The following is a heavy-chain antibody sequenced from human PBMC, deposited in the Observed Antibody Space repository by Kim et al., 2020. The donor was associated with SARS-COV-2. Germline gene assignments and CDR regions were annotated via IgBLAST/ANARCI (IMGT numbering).Heavy chain of an antibody. CDR2: VSSSGSNI. V-gene: IGHV3-21*01. J-gene: IGHJ6*03. Sequence: GGSLRLSCTASGFTFSSYSMNWVRQAPGKGLEWVSSVSSSGSNIYYTDSMKGRFSSSRDNAKNSLYLQMNSLRAEDTAVYYCARRNYMDVWGKGTTVTVS. CDR1: GFTFSSYS. CDR3: ARRNYMDV.